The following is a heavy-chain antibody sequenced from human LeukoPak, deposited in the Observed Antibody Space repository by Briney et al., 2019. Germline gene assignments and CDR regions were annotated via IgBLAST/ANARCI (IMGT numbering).Heavy chain of an antibody. CDR2: IRYDGSNK. CDR3: ARVARAGYSYGNDY. CDR1: GFTFSSYG. J-gene: IGHJ4*02. D-gene: IGHD5-18*01. V-gene: IGHV3-30*02. Sequence: GGSVRLSCAASGFTFSSYGMHWVRQAPGKGLEWVAFIRYDGSNKYYADSVKGRFTISRDNSKNTLYLQMNSLRAEDTAVYYCARVARAGYSYGNDYWGQGTLVTVSS.